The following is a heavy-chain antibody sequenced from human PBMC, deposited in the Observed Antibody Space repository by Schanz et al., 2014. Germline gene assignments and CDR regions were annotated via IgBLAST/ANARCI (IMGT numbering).Heavy chain of an antibody. V-gene: IGHV3-23*04. Sequence: EEQLVESGGGLVQPGGSLRLSCAASGFSFSTYAMAWVRQAPGKGLEWVSSINTGGDSTYYADSVKGRFTISRDNSRDTVYLQMNSLRAEDTAVYYCARPALWFGDNCFDPWGQGTLVTVSS. J-gene: IGHJ5*02. CDR3: ARPALWFGDNCFDP. CDR2: INTGGDST. D-gene: IGHD3-10*01. CDR1: GFSFSTYA.